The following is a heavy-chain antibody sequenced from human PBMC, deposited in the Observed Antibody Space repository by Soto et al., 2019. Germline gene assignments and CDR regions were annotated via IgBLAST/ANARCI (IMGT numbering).Heavy chain of an antibody. Sequence: PGESLKISCKGSGYSFTNNWIGWVRQMPGKGLEWMGIIYPGDSNTRYSSSFQGQVAISADKSMNTAYLQWSSLKASDTAIYYCARQRSMADAKYYYYGMDVWGQGTTVTVSS. D-gene: IGHD6-19*01. CDR1: GYSFTNNW. J-gene: IGHJ6*02. CDR2: IYPGDSNT. CDR3: ARQRSMADAKYYYYGMDV. V-gene: IGHV5-51*01.